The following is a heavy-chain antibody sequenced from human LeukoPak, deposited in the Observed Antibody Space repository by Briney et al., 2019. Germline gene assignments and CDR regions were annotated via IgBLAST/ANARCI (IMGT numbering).Heavy chain of an antibody. V-gene: IGHV4-34*01. D-gene: IGHD5-18*01. CDR3: ARGGYPGWFDP. CDR2: INHSGST. J-gene: IGHJ5*02. Sequence: PSETLSLTCAVYGGSFSGYYWSWIRQPPGKGLEWIGEINHSGSTNYNPSLKSRVTISVDTSKNQFSLKLSSVTAADTAVYYCARGGYPGWFDPWGQGTLVTVSS. CDR1: GGSFSGYY.